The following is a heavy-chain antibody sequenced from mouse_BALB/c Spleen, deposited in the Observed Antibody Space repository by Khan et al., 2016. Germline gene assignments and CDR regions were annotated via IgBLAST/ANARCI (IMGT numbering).Heavy chain of an antibody. CDR3: ASDPSCYDVAWFAY. V-gene: IGHV3-2*02. CDR1: GYSITSDYA. CDR2: IRYRGST. D-gene: IGHD2-12*01. Sequence: EVQFQESGPGLVKPSQSLSLTCTVTGYSITSDYAWNWIRQFPGNKLEWMGYIRYRGSTNYNTSLKSRISITRDTSKNKFLLQLNTVTNEDTATFFCASDPSCYDVAWFAYWGQGTLVSVSA. J-gene: IGHJ3*01.